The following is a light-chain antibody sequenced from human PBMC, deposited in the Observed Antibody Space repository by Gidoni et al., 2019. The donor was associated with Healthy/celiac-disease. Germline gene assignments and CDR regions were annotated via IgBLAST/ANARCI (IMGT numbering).Light chain of an antibody. Sequence: EIVLTHSPATLSFSPGERATLSCRASQSVSSYLAWYQQKPGQAPRLLIYDASNRATGIPARFSGSGSGTDFTLTISSLETEDFAVYYCQQRSNWPLTFGGGTKVEIK. J-gene: IGKJ4*01. CDR3: QQRSNWPLT. CDR1: QSVSSY. CDR2: DAS. V-gene: IGKV3-11*01.